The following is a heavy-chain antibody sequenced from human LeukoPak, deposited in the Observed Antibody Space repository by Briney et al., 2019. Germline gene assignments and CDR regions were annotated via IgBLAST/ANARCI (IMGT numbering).Heavy chain of an antibody. CDR3: ARASGYSYSPSSNYFDY. CDR2: ISYDGSNK. Sequence: QTGGSLSLTCTASGFTLSSYAMHWVRQAPGKGLEWVAVISYDGSNKYYADSVKGRFTISRDNSKNTLYLQMNSLRAEDTAVYYCARASGYSYSPSSNYFDYWGQGLLVTVSS. CDR1: GFTLSSYA. J-gene: IGHJ4*02. V-gene: IGHV3-30*04. D-gene: IGHD5-18*01.